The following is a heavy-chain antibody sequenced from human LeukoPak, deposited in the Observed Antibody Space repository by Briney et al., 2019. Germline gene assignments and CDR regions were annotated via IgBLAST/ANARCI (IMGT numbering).Heavy chain of an antibody. Sequence: GSLRLSCAASGFSFSSYEMNWVRQAPGKGLERISYISASGTLTHYADSVEGRFTISRDNAKNSLYLQMNSLRGEDTALYYCARDGTPIYSSGWVYMDVWGKGTTVTISS. CDR2: ISASGTLT. CDR1: GFSFSSYE. V-gene: IGHV3-48*03. J-gene: IGHJ6*04. CDR3: ARDGTPIYSSGWVYMDV. D-gene: IGHD6-25*01.